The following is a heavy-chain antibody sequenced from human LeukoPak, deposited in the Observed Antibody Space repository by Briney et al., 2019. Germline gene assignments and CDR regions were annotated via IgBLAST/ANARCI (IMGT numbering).Heavy chain of an antibody. CDR3: ASRLNYSIRRGDAFDI. Sequence: SETLSLTCTVSGGSISSSSYYWGWIRQPPGKGLEWIGSIYYSGTTYYNPSLKSRVTMSVDTSKSQFSLKLRSVTAADTAVYYCASRLNYSIRRGDAFDIWGQGTLVTVSS. CDR2: IYYSGTT. V-gene: IGHV4-39*07. J-gene: IGHJ3*02. D-gene: IGHD5-24*01. CDR1: GGSISSSSYY.